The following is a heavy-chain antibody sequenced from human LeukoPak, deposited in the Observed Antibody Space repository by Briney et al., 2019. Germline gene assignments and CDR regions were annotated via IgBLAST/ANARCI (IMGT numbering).Heavy chain of an antibody. V-gene: IGHV3-13*01. D-gene: IGHD4-17*01. CDR3: ARGGTTTGFDY. CDR2: IGTAGDT. J-gene: IGHJ4*02. CDR1: GFTFSSYD. Sequence: GRSLRLSCAASGFTFSSYDMHWVRQATGKGLEWVSAIGTAGDTYYPGSVRGRFTISRENAKNSLYLQMNSLRAGDTAVYYCARGGTTTGFDYWGQGTLVTVSS.